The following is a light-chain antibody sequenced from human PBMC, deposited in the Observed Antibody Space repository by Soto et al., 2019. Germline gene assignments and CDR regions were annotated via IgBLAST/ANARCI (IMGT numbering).Light chain of an antibody. CDR3: QQTSSFPLA. V-gene: IGKV1-12*01. CDR1: QGVSSW. J-gene: IGKJ4*01. Sequence: IQVTQSPFSVSASVGDRVTITCRASQGVSSWLAWYQQKPGKSPTLLIYKASNLQTGVPSRFSGRGSGTDFTLTISSRQPEDFAAYYCQQTSSFPLAFGGGTKVEIK. CDR2: KAS.